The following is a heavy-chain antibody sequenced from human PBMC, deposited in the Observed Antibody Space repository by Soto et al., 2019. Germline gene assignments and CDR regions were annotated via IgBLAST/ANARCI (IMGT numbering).Heavy chain of an antibody. CDR1: GYSFTSYW. CDR2: IYPGDSDT. Sequence: GESLKISCKGSGYSFTSYWIGWVRQMPGKGLEWMGIIYPGDSDTRYSPSFQGQVTISADKSISTAYLQWSGLKASDTAMYYCARPELAPPVDGAFDIWGQGTMVTVSS. CDR3: ARPELAPPVDGAFDI. J-gene: IGHJ3*02. D-gene: IGHD5-12*01. V-gene: IGHV5-51*01.